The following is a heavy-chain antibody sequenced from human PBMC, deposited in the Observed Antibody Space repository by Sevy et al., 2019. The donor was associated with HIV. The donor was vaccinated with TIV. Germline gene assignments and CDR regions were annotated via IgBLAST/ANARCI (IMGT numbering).Heavy chain of an antibody. CDR2: FDPEDGET. CDR3: ATTKDYYDSSGCPFDY. V-gene: IGHV1-24*01. Sequence: ASVKVSCKVSGYTLTKLSMHWVRQAPGEGLEWMGSFDPEDGETIYAQKFQGRVTMTEDTSTDTAYMELNSLRSEDTAVYFCATTKDYYDSSGCPFDYWGQGTLVTVSS. CDR1: GYTLTKLS. D-gene: IGHD3-22*01. J-gene: IGHJ4*02.